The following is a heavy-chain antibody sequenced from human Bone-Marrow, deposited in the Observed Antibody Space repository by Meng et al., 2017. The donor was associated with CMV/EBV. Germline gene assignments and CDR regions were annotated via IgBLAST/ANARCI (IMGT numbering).Heavy chain of an antibody. CDR2: IYYTGST. J-gene: IGHJ3*02. Sequence: SETLSLTCTVSGGSISSSSYYWGWIRQPPGKGLEWIGNIYYTGSTYYNPSLKSRVTISVDTSKNQFSLKLSSVTAADTAVYYCARRGANRIVVVPEFDIWGQGTMVTVSS. D-gene: IGHD2-2*01. CDR3: ARRGANRIVVVPEFDI. CDR1: GGSISSSSYY. V-gene: IGHV4-39*01.